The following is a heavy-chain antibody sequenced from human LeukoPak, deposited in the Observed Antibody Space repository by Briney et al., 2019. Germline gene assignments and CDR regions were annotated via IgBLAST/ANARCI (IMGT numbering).Heavy chain of an antibody. D-gene: IGHD3-22*01. Sequence: ASVKVSCTASGYTFTSYAMHWVRQAPGQRLEWMGWINAGNGNTKYSQKFQGRVTITRDTSASTAYMELRSLRSDDTAVYFCARSHYDSTGYYEAGWFDPWGQGTLVTVSS. CDR3: ARSHYDSTGYYEAGWFDP. J-gene: IGHJ5*02. CDR1: GYTFTSYA. CDR2: INAGNGNT. V-gene: IGHV1-3*01.